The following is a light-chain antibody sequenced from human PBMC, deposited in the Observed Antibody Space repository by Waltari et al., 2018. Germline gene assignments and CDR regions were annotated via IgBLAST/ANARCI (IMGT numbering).Light chain of an antibody. V-gene: IGLV2-23*02. Sequence: QSALTQPASVSGSPGQSITSPCTGTSSDVRNYNLVSWYQQHPGKAPKLMIYEVSQRPSGVSNRFSGSKSGNTASLTISGLQPEDETDYYCCSYAGHSTYVFGTGTKVTVL. CDR1: SSDVRNYNL. J-gene: IGLJ1*01. CDR2: EVS. CDR3: CSYAGHSTYV.